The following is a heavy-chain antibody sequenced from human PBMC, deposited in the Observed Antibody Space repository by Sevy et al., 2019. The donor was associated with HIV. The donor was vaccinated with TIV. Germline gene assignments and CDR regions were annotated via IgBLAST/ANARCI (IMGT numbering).Heavy chain of an antibody. J-gene: IGHJ4*02. CDR1: GDSINTYY. CDR2: VSTSGST. V-gene: IGHV4-4*08. D-gene: IGHD2-2*01. Sequence: SETLSLTCTVSGDSINTYYWSWIRQPPGKGLEWIGYVSTSGSTNYNPSLKSRGTISLDTSRNQVSLKVTSVTAADAAVYYCARLRWDLVVVPGATPGCYFDQLGQGTLVTVSS. CDR3: ARLRWDLVVVPGATPGCYFDQ.